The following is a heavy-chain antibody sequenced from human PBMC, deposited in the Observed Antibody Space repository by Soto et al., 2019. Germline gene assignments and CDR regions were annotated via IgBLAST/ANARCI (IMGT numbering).Heavy chain of an antibody. J-gene: IGHJ6*02. V-gene: IGHV4-59*01. CDR1: GGSIRNNY. Sequence: SETLSLTCTVSGGSIRNNYWSWIRQPPGKGLEWVGYIYYTGTSKYNPSLKSRVTISVDSSKNQFSLKLDSVTAADTDVYYCATFDIYGMDVWGQGTTVTVSS. CDR3: ATFDIYGMDV. CDR2: IYYTGTS.